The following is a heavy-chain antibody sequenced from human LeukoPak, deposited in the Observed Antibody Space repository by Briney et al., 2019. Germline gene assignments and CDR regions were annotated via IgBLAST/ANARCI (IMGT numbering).Heavy chain of an antibody. V-gene: IGHV3-30*18. Sequence: GGSLRLSCAASGFTFSSYGMHWVRQAPGKGLEWVAVISYDGSNKYYADSVKGRFTISRDNSKNTLYLQMNSLRAEDTAVYYCAKKEGYYDSWGPNAFDIWGQGTMVTVSS. CDR2: ISYDGSNK. CDR1: GFTFSSYG. D-gene: IGHD3-22*01. J-gene: IGHJ3*02. CDR3: AKKEGYYDSWGPNAFDI.